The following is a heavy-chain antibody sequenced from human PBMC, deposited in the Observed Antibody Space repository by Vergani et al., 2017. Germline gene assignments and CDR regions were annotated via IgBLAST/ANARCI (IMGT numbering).Heavy chain of an antibody. CDR1: GFTFTSSA. D-gene: IGHD2-2*01. V-gene: IGHV1-58*01. J-gene: IGHJ3*02. Sequence: QMQLVQSGPEVKKPRTSVKVSCEASGFTFTSSAVQWVRQARGQRLEWIGWIVVGSGNTNYAQKFQERVTITRDMSTSTAYMELSSLRSEDTAVYYCAADTAAANAFDIWGQGTMVTVSS. CDR3: AADTAAANAFDI. CDR2: IVVGSGNT.